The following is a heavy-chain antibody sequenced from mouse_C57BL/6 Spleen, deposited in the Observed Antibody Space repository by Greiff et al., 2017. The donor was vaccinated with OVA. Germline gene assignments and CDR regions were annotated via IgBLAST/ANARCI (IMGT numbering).Heavy chain of an antibody. V-gene: IGHV1-55*01. CDR2: FYPGSGST. J-gene: IGHJ3*01. D-gene: IGHD2-3*01. CDR1: GYTFTSYW. CDR3: ARRGDGYYGFAY. Sequence: QVQLQQPGAELVKPGASVKMSCKASGYTFTSYWITWVKQRPGQGLEWIGDFYPGSGSTNYNEKFKSKATLTVDTSSSTAYMQLSSLTSEDSAVYYCARRGDGYYGFAYWGQGTLVTVSA.